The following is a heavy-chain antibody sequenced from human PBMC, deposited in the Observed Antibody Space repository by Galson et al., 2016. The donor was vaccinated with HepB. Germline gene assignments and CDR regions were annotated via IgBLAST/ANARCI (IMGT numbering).Heavy chain of an antibody. D-gene: IGHD2-21*01. V-gene: IGHV3-74*01. Sequence: SLRLSCAASGFTFTNFWMHWFRQVPGKGPVWIARINSDDSDITYADSVKGRFTVSRDNAKNTVFLQMSSLRVEDTAVYYCARGHVANGHWGQGSMVIVSS. CDR2: INSDDSDI. CDR3: ARGHVANGH. J-gene: IGHJ4*02. CDR1: GFTFTNFW.